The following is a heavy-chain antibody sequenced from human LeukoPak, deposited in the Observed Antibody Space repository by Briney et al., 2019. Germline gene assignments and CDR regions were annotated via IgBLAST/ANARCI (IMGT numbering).Heavy chain of an antibody. D-gene: IGHD3-22*01. Sequence: PSETLSLTCAVYGGSFSGYYWTRTRQPPGKGLQWIGEIDHGGRTNYDPSLKSRVTMSVDTSKNQFSLKLTSVTAADTAVYYCARYYFDTSGSKPYEYWGQGTLVTVSS. CDR2: IDHGGRT. J-gene: IGHJ4*02. CDR1: GGSFSGYY. V-gene: IGHV4-34*01. CDR3: ARYYFDTSGSKPYEY.